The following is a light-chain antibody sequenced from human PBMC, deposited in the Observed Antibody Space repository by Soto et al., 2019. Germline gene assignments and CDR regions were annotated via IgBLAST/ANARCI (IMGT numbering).Light chain of an antibody. J-gene: IGKJ4*01. Sequence: AIPMAQSPSSLSASVGDRVTITCRASQGIGNDVGWFQQKPGKAPNLLIYAAATLQSGVPSRFSGIRSGTDFTLIIISVQSEDYATYYCLLDDNYPLSFGGGTKVEIK. CDR2: AAA. V-gene: IGKV1-6*02. CDR3: LLDDNYPLS. CDR1: QGIGND.